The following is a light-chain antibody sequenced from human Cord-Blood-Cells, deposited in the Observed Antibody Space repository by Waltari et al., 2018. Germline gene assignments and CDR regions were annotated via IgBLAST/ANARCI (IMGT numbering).Light chain of an antibody. CDR1: QSVSSY. CDR3: QQRSNWPAYT. J-gene: IGKJ2*01. CDR2: DAA. Sequence: EIVLTQSPATLSLSPGARATLSCRASQSVSSYLAWYQQKPGQAPRLLIYDAANRATGIPARFSGSGSGTDFTLTISILEPEDFAVYYCQQRSNWPAYTFGQGTKLEIK. V-gene: IGKV3-11*01.